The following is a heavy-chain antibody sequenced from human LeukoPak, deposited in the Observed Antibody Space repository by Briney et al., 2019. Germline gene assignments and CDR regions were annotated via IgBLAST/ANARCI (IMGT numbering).Heavy chain of an antibody. CDR2: IYTSGST. Sequence: KPSQTLSLTCTVSGGSISSGSYYWSWIRQPAGKGLEWIGRIYTSGSTNYNPSLKSRVTISVGTSKNQFSLRLSSMTAADTAVYYCARLNDYGDYALLDYWGQGTLVTVSS. V-gene: IGHV4-61*02. J-gene: IGHJ4*02. CDR1: GGSISSGSYY. D-gene: IGHD4-17*01. CDR3: ARLNDYGDYALLDY.